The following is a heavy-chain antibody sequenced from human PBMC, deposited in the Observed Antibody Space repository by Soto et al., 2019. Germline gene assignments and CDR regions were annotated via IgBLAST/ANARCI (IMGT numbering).Heavy chain of an antibody. CDR2: IYSGGNT. CDR1: GLTFSDTY. CDR3: ASDQGYSGSGRGWFDP. J-gene: IGHJ5*02. Sequence: LLVESGGGLVQPGGSLRVSCVASGLTFSDTYMTWVRQAPGKGLEWVSTIYSGGNTHYADSVKGRFTISRDNSKSTGYLQMNNLKDEDTAVYYCASDQGYSGSGRGWFDPWGQGTLVTVSS. V-gene: IGHV3-66*01. D-gene: IGHD3-10*01.